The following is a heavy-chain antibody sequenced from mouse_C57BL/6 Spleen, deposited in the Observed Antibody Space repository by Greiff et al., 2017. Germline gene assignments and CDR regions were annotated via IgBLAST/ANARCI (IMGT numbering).Heavy chain of an antibody. CDR1: GYTFTSYW. Sequence: QVQLQQPGAELVKPGASVKLSCKASGYTFTSYWMQWVKQRPGQGLEWIGEIDPSDSYTNYNQKFKGKATLTVDTSSSTAYMQLSSLTSEDSAVYYCARSVYYGSSSYWYFDVWCTGTTVTVSS. J-gene: IGHJ1*03. D-gene: IGHD1-1*01. CDR3: ARSVYYGSSSYWYFDV. CDR2: IDPSDSYT. V-gene: IGHV1-50*01.